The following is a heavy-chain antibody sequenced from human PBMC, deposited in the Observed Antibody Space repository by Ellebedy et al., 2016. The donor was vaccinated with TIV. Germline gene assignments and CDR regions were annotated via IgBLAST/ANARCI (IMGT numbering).Heavy chain of an antibody. CDR3: ARDSWGGSYYPHFDY. J-gene: IGHJ4*02. CDR2: ISSSSSYI. V-gene: IGHV3-21*01. Sequence: GGSLRLSXAASGFTFSSYSMNWVRQAPGKGLEWVSSISSSSSYIYYADSVKDRFTISRDNAKNSLYLQMNSLRAEDTAVYYCARDSWGGSYYPHFDYWGQGTLVTVSS. D-gene: IGHD1-26*01. CDR1: GFTFSSYS.